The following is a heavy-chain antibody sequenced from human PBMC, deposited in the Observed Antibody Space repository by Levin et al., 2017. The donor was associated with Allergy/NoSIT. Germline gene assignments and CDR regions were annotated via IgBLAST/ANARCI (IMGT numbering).Heavy chain of an antibody. CDR2: ISSSSSTI. V-gene: IGHV3-48*02. CDR1: GFTFSSYS. D-gene: IGHD3-9*01. CDR3: ARDGGGYYDILTGYYNDAFDI. Sequence: PGGSLRLSCAASGFTFSSYSMNWVRQAPGKGLEWVSYISSSSSTIYYADSVKGRFTISRDNAKNSLYLQMNSLRDEDTAVYYCARDGGGYYDILTGYYNDAFDIWGQGTMVTVSS. J-gene: IGHJ3*02.